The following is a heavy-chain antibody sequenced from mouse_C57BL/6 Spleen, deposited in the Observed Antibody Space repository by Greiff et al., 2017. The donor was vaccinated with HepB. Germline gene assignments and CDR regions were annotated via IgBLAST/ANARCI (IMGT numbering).Heavy chain of an antibody. D-gene: IGHD2-2*01. V-gene: IGHV1-4*01. Sequence: QVHVKQSGAELARPGASVKMSCKASGYTFTSYTMHWVKQRPGQGLEWIGYINPSSGYTKYNQKFKDKATLTADKSSSTAYMQLSSLTSEDSAVYYCARSTMVSWFAYWGQGTLVTVSA. CDR1: GYTFTSYT. CDR2: INPSSGYT. J-gene: IGHJ3*01. CDR3: ARSTMVSWFAY.